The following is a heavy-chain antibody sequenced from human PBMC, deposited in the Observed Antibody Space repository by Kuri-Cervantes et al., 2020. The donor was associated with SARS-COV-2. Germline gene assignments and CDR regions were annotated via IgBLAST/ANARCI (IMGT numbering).Heavy chain of an antibody. CDR3: ARYTRYSSSWYGAYYYYYGMNV. Sequence: SVKVSCKTSGGTFSSYAISWVRQAPGQGLEWMGGIIPIFGTANYAQKFQGRVTITADESTSTAYMELSSLRSEDTAVYYCARYTRYSSSWYGAYYYYYGMNVWGQGTTVTVSS. CDR1: GGTFSSYA. D-gene: IGHD6-13*01. V-gene: IGHV1-69*13. J-gene: IGHJ6*02. CDR2: IIPIFGTA.